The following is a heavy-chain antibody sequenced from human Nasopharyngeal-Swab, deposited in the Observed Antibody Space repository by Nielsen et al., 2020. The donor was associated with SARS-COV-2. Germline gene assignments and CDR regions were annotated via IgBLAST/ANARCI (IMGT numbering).Heavy chain of an antibody. J-gene: IGHJ4*02. CDR3: VSSSSWYYFDY. Sequence: SEPLSLPFPVSGASFAYSTFYWGWIRQPPGKGLEWLGNIYYNGNTYQNPSLKSRLTISVDKSKNQFSLQLSSVTAADTAVYYCVSSSSWYYFDYWAQGTQVTVSS. V-gene: IGHV4-39*01. CDR2: IYYNGNT. D-gene: IGHD6-13*01. CDR1: GASFAYSTFY.